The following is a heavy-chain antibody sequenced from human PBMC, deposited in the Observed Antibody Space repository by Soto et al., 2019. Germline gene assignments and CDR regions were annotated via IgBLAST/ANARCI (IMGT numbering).Heavy chain of an antibody. Sequence: ASVKVSCKASGGTFSSYAISWVRQAPGQGLEWMGGIIPIFGTANYAQKFQGRVTITADESTSTAYMELSSLRSEDTAVHYCARATTIFGVAAYGMGVWGQGTTVTVSS. CDR1: GGTFSSYA. J-gene: IGHJ6*02. CDR2: IIPIFGTA. V-gene: IGHV1-69*13. D-gene: IGHD3-3*01. CDR3: ARATTIFGVAAYGMGV.